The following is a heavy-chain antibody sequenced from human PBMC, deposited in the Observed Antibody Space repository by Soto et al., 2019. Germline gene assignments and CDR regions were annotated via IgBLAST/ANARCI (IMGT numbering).Heavy chain of an antibody. Sequence: QVQLVQSGAEVKKPGASVKDSCKASGYTLTDYYTHWVRQAPGQGLEWMGWIGPNSGGTSYAQKFQGRVTVTRDTSISTANMELVGLRSDDTALYYCARDTGEGDFDYWGQGTLVTVSS. CDR3: ARDTGEGDFDY. CDR1: GYTLTDYY. D-gene: IGHD7-27*01. J-gene: IGHJ4*02. CDR2: IGPNSGGT. V-gene: IGHV1-2*02.